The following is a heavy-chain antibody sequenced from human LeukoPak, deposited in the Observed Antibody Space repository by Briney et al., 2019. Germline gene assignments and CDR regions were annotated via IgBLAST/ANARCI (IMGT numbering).Heavy chain of an antibody. CDR3: AKIVAVPAASHNWFDP. Sequence: SETLSLTYTVSGGSISSSSYYWGWIRQPPGKGLEWIGSIYYSGSTYYNPSLRSRVTISVDTSKNQFSVKLSSVTAADTAVYYCAKIVAVPAASHNWFDPWGQGTLVTVSS. D-gene: IGHD2-2*01. J-gene: IGHJ5*02. CDR1: GGSISSSSYY. CDR2: IYYSGST. V-gene: IGHV4-39*07.